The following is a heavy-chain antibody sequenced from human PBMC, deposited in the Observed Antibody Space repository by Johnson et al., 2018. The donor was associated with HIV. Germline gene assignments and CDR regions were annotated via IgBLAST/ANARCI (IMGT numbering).Heavy chain of an antibody. Sequence: VQLVESGGGVVRPGGSLRLSCAASGFTFDDYGMSWVRQAPGKGLEWVSGINWNGGSTTYADSVKGRFIISRDYAKNSLYLQMNSLRAEDTAVYYCARDQGWGDAFDIWGQGTMVIVSS. CDR3: ARDQGWGDAFDI. CDR1: GFTFDDYG. D-gene: IGHD3-16*01. J-gene: IGHJ3*02. CDR2: INWNGGST. V-gene: IGHV3-20*04.